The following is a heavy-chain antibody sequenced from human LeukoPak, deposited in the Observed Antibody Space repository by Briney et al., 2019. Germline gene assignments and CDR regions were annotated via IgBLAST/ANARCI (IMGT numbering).Heavy chain of an antibody. D-gene: IGHD6-13*01. CDR1: GFTFSDYY. Sequence: GGSLRLSCAASGFTFSDYYMSWIRQAPGKGLDWVSYISSSGSTIYYADSVKGRFTISRDNAKNSLYLQMNSLRAEDTAVYYCARYSSSSHVDYWGQGTLVTVSS. V-gene: IGHV3-11*01. CDR2: ISSSGSTI. J-gene: IGHJ4*02. CDR3: ARYSSSSHVDY.